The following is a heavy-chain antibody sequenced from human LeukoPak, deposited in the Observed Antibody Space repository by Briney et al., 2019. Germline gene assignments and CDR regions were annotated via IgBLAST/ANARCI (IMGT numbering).Heavy chain of an antibody. Sequence: ASVKVSFKASGYTFTSYGISWVRQAPGQGLEWMGWISAYNDNTKYAQKLQGRVTMTTDTSTSTDYMELRSLRSDDTAVYYCARDLLIAAAGTSTPPRQIDYWGQGTLVTVSS. V-gene: IGHV1-18*01. CDR1: GYTFTSYG. D-gene: IGHD6-13*01. J-gene: IGHJ4*02. CDR3: ARDLLIAAAGTSTPPRQIDY. CDR2: ISAYNDNT.